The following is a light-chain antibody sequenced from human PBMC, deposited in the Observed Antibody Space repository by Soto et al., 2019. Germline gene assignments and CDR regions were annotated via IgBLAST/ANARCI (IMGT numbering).Light chain of an antibody. V-gene: IGKV4-1*01. CDR1: QSVLYSSNRKNY. J-gene: IGKJ1*01. CDR2: WAS. CDR3: QQYYTTLWT. Sequence: IAMTQSPDSLAVSLGERATINCKSSQSVLYSSNRKNYLAWYQQKAGQAPKLLIYWASTRDAGVPDRFSVSGSGTDFTLTISSLQTEYGAVYYCQQYYTTLWTFGQGTNVQIK.